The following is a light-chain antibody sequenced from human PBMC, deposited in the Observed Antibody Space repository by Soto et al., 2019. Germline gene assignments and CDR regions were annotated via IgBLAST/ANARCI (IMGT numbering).Light chain of an antibody. CDR1: SSDVGGYNF. V-gene: IGLV2-14*01. Sequence: QSALTQPASVSVSPGQSITISCTGTSSDVGGYNFVSWYQHHPDKAPKLIIYGVTNRPSGVSNRFSGSKSGNTASLTISGLQAEDEAHYYCCSYTRNINAHLIFGGGTKVTVL. J-gene: IGLJ2*01. CDR3: CSYTRNINAHLI. CDR2: GVT.